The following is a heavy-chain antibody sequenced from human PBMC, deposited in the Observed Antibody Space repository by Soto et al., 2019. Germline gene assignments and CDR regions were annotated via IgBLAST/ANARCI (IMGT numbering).Heavy chain of an antibody. V-gene: IGHV3-7*01. CDR2: IKQDGSEK. CDR3: ARAGDGYDILTGYHPDY. J-gene: IGHJ4*02. CDR1: GFTFSSYW. D-gene: IGHD3-9*01. Sequence: EVQLVESGGGLVQPGGSLRLSCAASGFTFSSYWMSWVRQAPGKGLEWVANIKQDGSEKYYVDSVKGRFTISRDNAKTSLYLQMNSLRAEDTAVYYCARAGDGYDILTGYHPDYWGQGTLVTVSS.